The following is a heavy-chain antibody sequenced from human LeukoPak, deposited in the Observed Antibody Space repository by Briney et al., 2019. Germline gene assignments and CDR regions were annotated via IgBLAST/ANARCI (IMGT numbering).Heavy chain of an antibody. D-gene: IGHD3-10*01. Sequence: QPGGSLRLSCAASGFTFSSYWMAWVRQAPGKGLEWVASIKVDGSEQYYVDSVKGRFTISRDNAKSSLYLQMNSLRAEDTAVYYCARDPELKSWGQGTLVTVSS. CDR2: IKVDGSEQ. CDR1: GFTFSSYW. CDR3: ARDPELKS. V-gene: IGHV3-7*01. J-gene: IGHJ5*02.